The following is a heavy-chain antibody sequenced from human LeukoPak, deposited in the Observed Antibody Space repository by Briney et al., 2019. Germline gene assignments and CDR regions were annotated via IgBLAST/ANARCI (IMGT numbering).Heavy chain of an antibody. D-gene: IGHD3-10*01. CDR1: GGSISSYY. Sequence: SETLSLTCTVSGGSISSYYWSWIRQPPGKGLEWIGYIYYSGSTNYNPSLKSRVTISVDTSKNQFSLKLSSVTAADTAVYYCARGPHYYGSGSYYYFDYWGQGTLVTVSS. V-gene: IGHV4-59*01. CDR3: ARGPHYYGSGSYYYFDY. CDR2: IYYSGST. J-gene: IGHJ4*02.